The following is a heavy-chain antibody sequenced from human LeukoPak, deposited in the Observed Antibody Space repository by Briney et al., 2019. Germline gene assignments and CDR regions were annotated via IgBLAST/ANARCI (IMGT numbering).Heavy chain of an antibody. CDR2: ISSSGTTT. J-gene: IGHJ4*02. Sequence: PSGGSLRLSCAASGFSFSVYEIHWVRQAPGKGLEWIADISSSGTTTYYADSVKGRFTISRDNAKNSLYLQMNSLGAEDTAVYYCTTLTVAGNFDYWGQGTLVTVSS. CDR1: GFSFSVYE. CDR3: TTLTVAGNFDY. V-gene: IGHV3-48*03. D-gene: IGHD6-19*01.